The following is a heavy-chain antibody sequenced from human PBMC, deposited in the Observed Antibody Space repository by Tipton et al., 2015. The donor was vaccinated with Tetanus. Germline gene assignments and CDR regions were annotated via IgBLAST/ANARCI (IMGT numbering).Heavy chain of an antibody. J-gene: IGHJ4*02. Sequence: SLRLSCAASGFTFSSYGMHWVRQAPGKGLEWVAAIWFDGSRTEYADSVKGRFTISRDNSNGMVYLEVGSLRDEDTAVFYCARDTYYQSHHYNYFDYWGQGVRVTVSS. CDR1: GFTFSSYG. CDR3: ARDTYYQSHHYNYFDY. CDR2: IWFDGSRT. D-gene: IGHD5-24*01. V-gene: IGHV3-33*08.